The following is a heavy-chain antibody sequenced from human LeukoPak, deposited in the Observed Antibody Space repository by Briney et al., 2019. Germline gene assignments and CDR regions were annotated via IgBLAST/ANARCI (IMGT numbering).Heavy chain of an antibody. CDR1: GFTFNIFG. V-gene: IGHV3-30*18. CDR2: ILYDGSYT. D-gene: IGHD5-24*01. Sequence: GGSLILSCAASGFTFNIFGMYWVRQAPGKGLECVAVILYDGSYTYYADSVKGRFTISRDNSKNTLLLQMNSLIAEDTALYYCAKDQDDYPTGAPSGAFDHWGQGTMVTVSS. CDR3: AKDQDDYPTGAPSGAFDH. J-gene: IGHJ3*01.